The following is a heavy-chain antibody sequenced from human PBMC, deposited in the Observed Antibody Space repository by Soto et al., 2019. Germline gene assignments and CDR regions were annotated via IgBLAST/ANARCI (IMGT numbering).Heavy chain of an antibody. CDR2: ISYDGSNK. V-gene: IGHV3-30*18. CDR1: GFTFSSYG. CDR3: AKDPHKFFIGYYYGMDV. J-gene: IGHJ6*02. Sequence: QVQLVESGGGVVQPGRSLRLSCAASGFTFSSYGMHWVRQAPGKGLEWVAVISYDGSNKYYADSVKGRFTISRDNSKNTLYLQMNSLRAEDTAVYYCAKDPHKFFIGYYYGMDVWGQGTTVTVSS.